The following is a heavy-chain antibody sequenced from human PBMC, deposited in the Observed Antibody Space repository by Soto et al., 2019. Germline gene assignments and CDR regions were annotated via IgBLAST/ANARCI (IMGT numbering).Heavy chain of an antibody. CDR2: INPNSGGT. D-gene: IGHD6-19*01. J-gene: IGHJ6*02. CDR3: ARENSSGWYLSYGMDV. CDR1: GYSFTGYY. Sequence: ASVKVSCKASGYSFTGYYMHWVRQAPGQGLEWMGWINPNSGGTNYAQKFQGWVTMTRDTSISTAYMELSRLRSDDTAVYYCARENSSGWYLSYGMDVWGQGTTVTVSS. V-gene: IGHV1-2*04.